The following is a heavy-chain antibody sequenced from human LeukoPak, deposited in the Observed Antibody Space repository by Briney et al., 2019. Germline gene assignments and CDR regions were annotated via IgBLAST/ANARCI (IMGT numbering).Heavy chain of an antibody. CDR1: GFTFSSYS. Sequence: PGGSLRLSCAASGFTFSSYSMNWVRQAPGKGLEWVAFIRYDGSNKYYADSVKGRFTISRDNSKNTLYLQMNSLRAEDTAVYYCAKGVYSSSWSTGQDFDYWGQGTLVTVSS. J-gene: IGHJ4*02. CDR3: AKGVYSSSWSTGQDFDY. CDR2: IRYDGSNK. D-gene: IGHD6-13*01. V-gene: IGHV3-30*02.